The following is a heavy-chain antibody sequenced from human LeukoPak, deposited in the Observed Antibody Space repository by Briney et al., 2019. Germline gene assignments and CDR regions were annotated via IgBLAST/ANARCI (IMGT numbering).Heavy chain of an antibody. J-gene: IGHJ5*02. Sequence: ASVKVSCKASGYTFTSYDINWVRKATGQGLEWMGWMNPNSGNTGYAQKFQGRVTMTRNTSISTAYMELSSLRSEDTAVYYCARAGDYVWGSYRSYNWFDPWGQGTLVTVSS. V-gene: IGHV1-8*01. CDR3: ARAGDYVWGSYRSYNWFDP. CDR2: MNPNSGNT. D-gene: IGHD3-16*02. CDR1: GYTFTSYD.